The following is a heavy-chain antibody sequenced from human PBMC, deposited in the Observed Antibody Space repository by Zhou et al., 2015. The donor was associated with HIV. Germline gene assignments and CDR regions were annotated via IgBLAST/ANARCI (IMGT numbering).Heavy chain of an antibody. D-gene: IGHD3-16*02. V-gene: IGHV1-69*06. J-gene: IGHJ4*02. CDR1: GGTFSSYA. CDR3: ARESTDLRLGELSYFDY. Sequence: QVQLVQSGAEVKKPGSSVKVSCKASGGTFSSYAISWVRQAPGQGLEWMGGIIPIFGTANYAQKFQGRVTITADKSTSTAYMELSSLRSEDTAVYYCARESTDLRLGELSYFDYWGQGTLVTVSS. CDR2: IIPIFGTA.